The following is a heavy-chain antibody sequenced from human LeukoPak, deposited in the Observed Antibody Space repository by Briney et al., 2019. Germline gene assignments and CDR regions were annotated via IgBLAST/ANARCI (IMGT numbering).Heavy chain of an antibody. CDR1: GMNNYW. CDR2: INKDGSEK. Sequence: PGGSLRLSCIGSGMNNYWMTWVRQAPGKGLQSLANINKDGSEKYYLDSVKGRITISRDNMKNSVFLEINSLRAEDTGIYYCATDLNWASHWGQGTLVTVSS. V-gene: IGHV3-7*01. D-gene: IGHD3-16*01. J-gene: IGHJ4*02. CDR3: ATDLNWASH.